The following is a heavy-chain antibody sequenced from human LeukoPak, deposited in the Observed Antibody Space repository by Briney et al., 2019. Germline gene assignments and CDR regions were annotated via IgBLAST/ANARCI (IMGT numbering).Heavy chain of an antibody. D-gene: IGHD4-17*01. CDR2: MYNSGST. CDR3: ARGIESYGDYGY. Sequence: SETQSLTCTVSGGSISGSYWSWIRQPPGKGLEWIAYMYNSGSTNYNPSLKSRVTISIDTSKNQFSPKLSSLTAADTAIYYCARGIESYGDYGYWGQGILVTVSS. J-gene: IGHJ4*02. V-gene: IGHV4-59*01. CDR1: GGSISGSY.